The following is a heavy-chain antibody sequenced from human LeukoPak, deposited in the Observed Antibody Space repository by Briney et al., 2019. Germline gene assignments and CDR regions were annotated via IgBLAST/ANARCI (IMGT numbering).Heavy chain of an antibody. Sequence: GASVKVSCKASGYTFTNYGINWVRQAPGQGLEWMGWINTYNGDTKFPQKLQDRVTMTSDTSTSTAYMELRSLRSDDTAVYFCARGGSSRSAEYFQHWGQGTLVTVSS. D-gene: IGHD6-13*01. V-gene: IGHV1-18*01. CDR1: GYTFTNYG. CDR2: INTYNGDT. CDR3: ARGGSSRSAEYFQH. J-gene: IGHJ1*01.